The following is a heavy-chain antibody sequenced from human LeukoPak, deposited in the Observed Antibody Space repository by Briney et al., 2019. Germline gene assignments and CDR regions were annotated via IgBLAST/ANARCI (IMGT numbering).Heavy chain of an antibody. V-gene: IGHV1-8*01. CDR1: GYTFTSYE. CDR3: AKDLIQTYYYDSSGYIPFDY. J-gene: IGHJ4*02. CDR2: MNPDSGDT. D-gene: IGHD3-22*01. Sequence: GASVKVSCKASGYTFTSYEINWVRQATGQGLEWLGWMNPDSGDTAYVQKFQGRITMTRSTSISTAYMELSSLRSEDTAVYYCAKDLIQTYYYDSSGYIPFDYWGQGTLVTVSS.